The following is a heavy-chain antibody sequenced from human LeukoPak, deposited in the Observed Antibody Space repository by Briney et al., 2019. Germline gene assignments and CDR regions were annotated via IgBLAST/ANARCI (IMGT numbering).Heavy chain of an antibody. CDR3: ARDLSSGGNTWFDP. V-gene: IGHV4-31*03. Sequence: SETLSLTCTVSGGSISSGGYYWSWIRQHPGKGLEWIGHIYYSGTSFYNPSLTSRVTISVDTSKNQFSLKLSSVTAADTAVYYCARDLSSGGNTWFDPWGQGTLVTVSS. J-gene: IGHJ5*02. D-gene: IGHD2-15*01. CDR2: IYYSGTS. CDR1: GGSISSGGYY.